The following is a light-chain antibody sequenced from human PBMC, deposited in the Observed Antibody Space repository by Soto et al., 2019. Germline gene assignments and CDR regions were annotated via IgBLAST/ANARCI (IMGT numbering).Light chain of an antibody. CDR1: QSISSW. CDR3: QHYDTYSGT. Sequence: DIQMTQSPSTLSASVGDRVTITCRASQSISSWLAWYQQKPGTAHKLLIYRASSLETGVPSRLSGSGSGAECSLTISSLQPDDFATSYCQHYDTYSGTFGPGTEVDIK. V-gene: IGKV1-5*03. J-gene: IGKJ3*01. CDR2: RAS.